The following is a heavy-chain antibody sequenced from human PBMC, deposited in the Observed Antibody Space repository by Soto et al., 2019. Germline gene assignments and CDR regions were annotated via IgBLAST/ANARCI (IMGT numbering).Heavy chain of an antibody. CDR2: ISAYNGNT. V-gene: IGHV1-18*01. D-gene: IGHD5-18*01. J-gene: IGHJ4*02. CDR1: GYTFTSYG. CDR3: ARDQSNTPGYSYGYVDFDY. Sequence: QVQLVQSGAEVKKPGASVKVSCKASGYTFTSYGISWVRQAPGQGLEWMGWISAYNGNTNYAQKPQGRVTMTTDTSTSTAYMELRSLRSDDTAVYYCARDQSNTPGYSYGYVDFDYWGQGTLVTVSS.